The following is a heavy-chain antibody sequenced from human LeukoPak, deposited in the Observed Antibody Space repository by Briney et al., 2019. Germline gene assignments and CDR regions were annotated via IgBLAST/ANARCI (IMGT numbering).Heavy chain of an antibody. V-gene: IGHV4-34*01. CDR2: INHSGST. Sequence: SETLSLTCAVYGGSFSDYYWSWIRQPPGKGLEWIGEINHSGSTNYNPSLKSRVTISLDTSKNQFSLKMSSVTAADTAVYYCARDHGPSSSSIRNYGLDVWGQGTTVTVSS. CDR1: GGSFSDYY. D-gene: IGHD6-6*01. CDR3: ARDHGPSSSSIRNYGLDV. J-gene: IGHJ6*02.